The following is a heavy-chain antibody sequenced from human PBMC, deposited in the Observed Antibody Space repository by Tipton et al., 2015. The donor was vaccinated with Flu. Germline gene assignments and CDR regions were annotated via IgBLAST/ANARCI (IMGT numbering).Heavy chain of an antibody. CDR1: GYSFTSYW. J-gene: IGHJ6*02. CDR2: IYPGDSDT. Sequence: QLVQSGAEVKKPGESLKISCKGSGYSFTSYWIGWVRQMPGKGLEWMGIIYPGDSDTRYSPSFQGQVTISADKSISTAYLQWSSLKASDTAMYSCARQLGSSWYSPYYYYGMDVWGQGTTVPVSS. D-gene: IGHD6-13*01. V-gene: IGHV5-51*01. CDR3: ARQLGSSWYSPYYYYGMDV.